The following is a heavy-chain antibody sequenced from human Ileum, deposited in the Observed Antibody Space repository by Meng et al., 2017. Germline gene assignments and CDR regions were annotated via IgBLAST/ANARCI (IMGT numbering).Heavy chain of an antibody. D-gene: IGHD1-26*01. CDR3: ARDLLRACDY. V-gene: IGHV3-30*10. CDR2: ISSDGANK. J-gene: IGHJ4*02. CDR1: VFSFSSYA. Sequence: VQLVESGGGLAHAGGSLKLSCAASVFSFSSYAMYWVRQAPGKGLEWVAVISSDGANKYYTDSVKGRFTISRDNSKNTLSLQMNSLTAEDTAVYYCARDLLRACDYWGQGTLVTVSS.